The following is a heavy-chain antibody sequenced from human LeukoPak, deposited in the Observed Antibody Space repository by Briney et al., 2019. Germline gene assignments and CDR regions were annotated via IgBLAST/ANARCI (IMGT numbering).Heavy chain of an antibody. CDR2: IYYSGST. D-gene: IGHD6-13*01. CDR3: ARGLDRIAAAGRVYWFDP. Sequence: SETLSLTCTVSGGSISSSNYYWGWIRQPPGKGLEWIGSIYYSGSTYYNPSLKSRVTISVDTSKNQFSLKLSSVTAADTAVYYCARGLDRIAAAGRVYWFDPWGQGTLVTVSS. V-gene: IGHV4-39*07. J-gene: IGHJ5*02. CDR1: GGSISSSNYY.